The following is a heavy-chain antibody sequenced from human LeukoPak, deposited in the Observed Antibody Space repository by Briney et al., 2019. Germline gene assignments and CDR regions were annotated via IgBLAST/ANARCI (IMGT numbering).Heavy chain of an antibody. CDR2: INHSGST. CDR1: GGSFSGYY. CDR3: AREPGRLGGNYDFWSGSQNWFDP. D-gene: IGHD3-3*01. Sequence: PSETLSLTCAVYGGSFSGYYWSWIRQPPGKGLEWIGEINHSGSTNYNPSLKSRVTISVDTSKNQFSLKLSSVTAADTAVYYCAREPGRLGGNYDFWSGSQNWFDPWGQGTLVTVSS. V-gene: IGHV4-34*01. J-gene: IGHJ5*02.